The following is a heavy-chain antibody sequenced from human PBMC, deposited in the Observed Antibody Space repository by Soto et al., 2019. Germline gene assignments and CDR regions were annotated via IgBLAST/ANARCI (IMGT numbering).Heavy chain of an antibody. CDR1: GDSVNRGGYY. CDR3: ARVPHNYYDSRNDAFDI. CDR2: TYFSGST. Sequence: PSETLSLTCTVSGDSVNRGGYYWSWIRQHPGKGLEWIGHTYFSGSTNYNPSLKSRVTISVDTSKNQFSLRLSSVTAADTAVYFCARVPHNYYDSRNDAFDIWGQGTMVTVSS. J-gene: IGHJ3*02. V-gene: IGHV4-31*03. D-gene: IGHD3-22*01.